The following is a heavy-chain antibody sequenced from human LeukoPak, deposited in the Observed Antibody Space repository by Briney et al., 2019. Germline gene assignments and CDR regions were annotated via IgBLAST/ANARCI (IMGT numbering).Heavy chain of an antibody. V-gene: IGHV7-4-1*02. CDR1: GYTFTYYA. Sequence: GASVKVSCKASGYTFTYYAMNWVRQVPGQGLEWMGWIDTNTGNPTYAQGFTEQFVFSLDTSVNTAYLQINSLKSEDTAVYYCARDNYGAEEGIGSSLVWSDPWGQGTLVTVSS. J-gene: IGHJ5*02. CDR3: ARDNYGAEEGIGSSLVWSDP. D-gene: IGHD6-13*01. CDR2: IDTNTGNP.